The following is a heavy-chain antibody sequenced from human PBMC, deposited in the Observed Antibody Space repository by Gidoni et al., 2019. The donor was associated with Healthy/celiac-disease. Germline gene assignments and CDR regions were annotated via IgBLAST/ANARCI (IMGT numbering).Heavy chain of an antibody. Sequence: EVQLLESGGGLLQPGGSLRLSCAASGFTFSSYAMSWVRQAPGKGLEWVSAISGSGGSTDYADSVKGRFTISRDNSKNTLYLQMNSLRAEDTAVYYCANGAIWFGEPTGDYWGQGTLVTVSS. J-gene: IGHJ4*02. D-gene: IGHD3-10*01. CDR2: ISGSGGST. CDR1: GFTFSSYA. V-gene: IGHV3-23*01. CDR3: ANGAIWFGEPTGDY.